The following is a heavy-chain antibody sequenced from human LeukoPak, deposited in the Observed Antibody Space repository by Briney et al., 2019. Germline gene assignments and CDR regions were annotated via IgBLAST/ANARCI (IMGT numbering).Heavy chain of an antibody. J-gene: IGHJ3*02. Sequence: GRSLRLSCTASGFTFGDYAMSWFRQAPGKGLEWVGFIRSKAYGGTTEYAASVKGRFTISRDDSKSIAYLQMNSLRTEDTAVFYCTRDCSGGSCWGDAFDIWGQGTMVTVSS. CDR3: TRDCSGGSCWGDAFDI. CDR2: IRSKAYGGTT. D-gene: IGHD2-15*01. CDR1: GFTFGDYA. V-gene: IGHV3-49*03.